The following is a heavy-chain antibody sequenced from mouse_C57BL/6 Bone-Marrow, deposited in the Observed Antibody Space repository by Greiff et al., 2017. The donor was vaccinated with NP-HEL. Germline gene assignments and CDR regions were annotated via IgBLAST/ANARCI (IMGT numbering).Heavy chain of an antibody. D-gene: IGHD2-10*02. J-gene: IGHJ3*01. CDR1: GFTFSSYG. Sequence: EVMLVESGGDLVKPGGSLKLSCAASGFTFSSYGMSWVRQTPDKRLEWVATISSGGSYTYYPDSVKGRFTISRDNAKNTLYLQMSSLKSEDTARYYCARKWYGSYVWFACWGEGTLVTVSA. V-gene: IGHV5-6*02. CDR2: ISSGGSYT. CDR3: ARKWYGSYVWFAC.